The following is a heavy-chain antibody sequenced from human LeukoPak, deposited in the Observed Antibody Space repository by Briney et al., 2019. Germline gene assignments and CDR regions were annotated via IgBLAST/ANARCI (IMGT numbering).Heavy chain of an antibody. V-gene: IGHV3-53*01. CDR1: GFTVSSNY. D-gene: IGHD2-2*01. Sequence: GGSLRLSCAASGFTVSSNYMSWVHQAPGKGLEWVSVSYSGGSTYYADSVKGRFTISRDNSKNTLYLQMNSLRAEDTAVYYCAKSTRRIPAATMGFDYWGQGTLVTVSS. J-gene: IGHJ4*02. CDR3: AKSTRRIPAATMGFDY. CDR2: SYSGGST.